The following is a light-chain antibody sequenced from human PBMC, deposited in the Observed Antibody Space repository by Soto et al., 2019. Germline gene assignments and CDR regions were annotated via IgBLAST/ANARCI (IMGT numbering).Light chain of an antibody. CDR2: DAS. CDR3: QQRSNWIT. Sequence: EIVMTQSPATLSVSPGERVTLSCRASQSVSTDLAWYQQKPGQAPRLVIYDASYRATGIPARFSGSGSGTDFTLTISSLEPEDFAVYYCQQRSNWITFGQGTRLEIK. J-gene: IGKJ5*01. V-gene: IGKV3-11*01. CDR1: QSVSTD.